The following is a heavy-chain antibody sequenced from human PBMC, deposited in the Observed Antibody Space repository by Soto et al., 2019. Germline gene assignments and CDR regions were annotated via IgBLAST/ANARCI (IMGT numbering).Heavy chain of an antibody. CDR3: ARGGITIFGVVIGTYFDY. CDR1: GGTFSSYA. J-gene: IGHJ4*02. D-gene: IGHD3-3*01. CDR2: IIPIFGTA. V-gene: IGHV1-69*12. Sequence: QVQLLQSGAEVKKPGSSVKVSCKASGGTFSSYAISWVRQAPGQGLEWMGGIIPIFGTANYAQKFQGRVTITADESTSTAYMELSSLRSEDTAVYYCARGGITIFGVVIGTYFDYWGQGTLVTVSS.